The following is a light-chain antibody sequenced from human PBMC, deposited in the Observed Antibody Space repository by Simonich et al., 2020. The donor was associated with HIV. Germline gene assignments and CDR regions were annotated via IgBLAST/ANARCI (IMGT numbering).Light chain of an antibody. CDR1: QSLVHSDGNTY. CDR3: MQGTHWQKT. CDR2: KVS. V-gene: IGKV2-30*02. J-gene: IGKJ1*01. Sequence: VVMTQSPLSLTVTLGQPASISCRSSQSLVHSDGNTYLNWFYQRPGQSPRRLIYKVSTRDSGVPDRFSGSGSGTDFTLKISRVEAEDVGVYYCMQGTHWQKTFGQGTKVEIK.